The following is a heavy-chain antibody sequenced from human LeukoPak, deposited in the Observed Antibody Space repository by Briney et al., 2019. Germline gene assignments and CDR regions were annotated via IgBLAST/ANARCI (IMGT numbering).Heavy chain of an antibody. CDR3: AKAIFEWELRY. V-gene: IGHV3-30*18. CDR1: GFTFSSYG. Sequence: GGSLRLSCAASGFTFSSYGMHWVRQAPGKGLEWVAAISYDGSNKYYADSVKGRFTISRDNSKNTLYLQMNSLRAEDTAVYYCAKAIFEWELRYWGQGTLVTVSS. D-gene: IGHD1-26*01. J-gene: IGHJ4*02. CDR2: ISYDGSNK.